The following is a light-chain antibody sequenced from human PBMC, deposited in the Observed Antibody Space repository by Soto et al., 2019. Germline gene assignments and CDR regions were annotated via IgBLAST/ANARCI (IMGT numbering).Light chain of an antibody. Sequence: QSVLTQPPSVSGAPGQRVTISCTGSSSNIGAGYAVHWYQQLPGTAPKLLIYGNTIRPSGVPDRFSGSRSGTSASLAITGLQAEDEADYYCCSYAGSAYVFGTGTKLTVL. CDR2: GNT. V-gene: IGLV1-40*01. CDR1: SSNIGAGYA. J-gene: IGLJ1*01. CDR3: CSYAGSAYV.